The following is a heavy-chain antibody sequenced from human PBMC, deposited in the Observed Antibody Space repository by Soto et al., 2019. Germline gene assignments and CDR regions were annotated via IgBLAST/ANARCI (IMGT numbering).Heavy chain of an antibody. V-gene: IGHV6-1*01. CDR2: TYYRSKWYN. J-gene: IGHJ6*02. CDR3: ARDTAVAGYYYYGMDV. CDR1: GDSVSSNSAA. D-gene: IGHD6-19*01. Sequence: PXQALSLTSAISGDSVSSNSAACNLIRQSPSRGLEWLGRTYYRSKWYNDYAVSVKSRITINPDTSKNQFSLQLNSVTPEDTAVYYCARDTAVAGYYYYGMDVWGQGTTVTVSS.